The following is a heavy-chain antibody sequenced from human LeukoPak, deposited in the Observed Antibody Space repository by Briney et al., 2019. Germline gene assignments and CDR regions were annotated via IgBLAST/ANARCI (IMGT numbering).Heavy chain of an antibody. CDR1: GFTFSSYS. V-gene: IGHV3-21*01. CDR2: ISSSSAYI. Sequence: PGGSLRLSCAASGFTFSSYSMNWVRQAPGKGLEWVSSISSSSAYIYYADSGKGRFTISRDNAKNSLYLQMNSLRAEDTAVYYCARRSIAVAGPFDYWGQGTLVTVSS. CDR3: ARRSIAVAGPFDY. J-gene: IGHJ4*02. D-gene: IGHD6-19*01.